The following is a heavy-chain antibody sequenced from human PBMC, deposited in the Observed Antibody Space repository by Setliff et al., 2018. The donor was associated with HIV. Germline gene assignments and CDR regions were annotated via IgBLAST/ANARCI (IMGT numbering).Heavy chain of an antibody. Sequence: ASETLSLTCTVSGGSISSGGYYWSWIRRHPGKGLEWIGYIYYSGSTYYNPSLKSRVTISIDTSKNQFSLKLSSVTAADTAVYYCARGLVVVTDSDYDTNYYYYYYMDVWGKGTTVTVSS. CDR1: GGSISSGGYY. D-gene: IGHD5-12*01. V-gene: IGHV4-31*03. CDR3: ARGLVVVTDSDYDTNYYYYYYMDV. CDR2: IYYSGST. J-gene: IGHJ6*03.